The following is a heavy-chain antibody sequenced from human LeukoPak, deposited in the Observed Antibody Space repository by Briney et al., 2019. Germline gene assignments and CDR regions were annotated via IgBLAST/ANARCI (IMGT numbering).Heavy chain of an antibody. CDR1: GYTFTGYY. J-gene: IGHJ4*02. CDR3: AVDDSSGYYYFDY. CDR2: INPNSGGT. V-gene: IGHV1-2*02. Sequence: APVKVSCKASGYTFTGYYMHWVRQAPGQGLEWMGWINPNSGGTNYAQKFQGRVTMTRDTSISTAYMELSRLRSDDTAVYYCAVDDSSGYYYFDYWGQGTLVTVSS. D-gene: IGHD3-22*01.